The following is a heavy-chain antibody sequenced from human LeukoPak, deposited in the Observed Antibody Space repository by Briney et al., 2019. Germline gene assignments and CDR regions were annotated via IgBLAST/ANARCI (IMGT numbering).Heavy chain of an antibody. D-gene: IGHD3-10*01. V-gene: IGHV3-9*01. CDR1: GFSFDGYA. CDR3: ARTRVLLGNMDV. J-gene: IGHJ6*02. Sequence: GGSLRLSCAASGFSFDGYAMHWVRQAPGKGLEWVSSISWNINTVAYADSVKGRFTISRENAKNSLYLQMNSLRAGDTAVYYCARTRVLLGNMDVWGQGTTVTVSS. CDR2: ISWNINTV.